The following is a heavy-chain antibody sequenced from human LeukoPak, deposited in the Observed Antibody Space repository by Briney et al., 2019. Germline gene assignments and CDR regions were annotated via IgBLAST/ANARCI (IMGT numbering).Heavy chain of an antibody. CDR1: GFTFSSYA. D-gene: IGHD3-16*01. J-gene: IGHJ4*02. CDR3: ARDLSTGGASDH. Sequence: KTGGSLRLSCAASGFTFSSYALSWVRQAPGKGLEWVSTISSSSTYIYYADSVKGRITISRDNAKNSLSLQMNSLRAEDTAVYYCARDLSTGGASDHWGQGTLVTVSS. V-gene: IGHV3-21*01. CDR2: ISSSSTYI.